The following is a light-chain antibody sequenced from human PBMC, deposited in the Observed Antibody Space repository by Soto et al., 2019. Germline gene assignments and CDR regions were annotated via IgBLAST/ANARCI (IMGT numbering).Light chain of an antibody. CDR3: SSYTISSTPYV. V-gene: IGLV2-14*01. Sequence: QSALAQPASVSGSPGQSITISCTGTSSDVGGYNYVSWYQQHPGKAPKLLIYEVSNRPSGVSSRFSGSKSGNTASLTISGRQAEDEADYYCSSYTISSTPYVVGTGTKVTVL. CDR1: SSDVGGYNY. CDR2: EVS. J-gene: IGLJ1*01.